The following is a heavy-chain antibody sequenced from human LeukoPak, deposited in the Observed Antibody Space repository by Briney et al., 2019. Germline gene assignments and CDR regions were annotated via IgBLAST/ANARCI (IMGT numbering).Heavy chain of an antibody. V-gene: IGHV7-4-1*02. D-gene: IGHD5-18*01. Sequence: ASVKVSCKASGYTFTSYAMNWVRQAPGQGLEWMGWINTNTGNPTYAQGFTGRFVFSLDTSVSTAYLQISSLKAEDTAVYYCARGRYSYGYRPYAFDIWGQGTMVTVSS. CDR2: INTNTGNP. J-gene: IGHJ3*02. CDR1: GYTFTSYA. CDR3: ARGRYSYGYRPYAFDI.